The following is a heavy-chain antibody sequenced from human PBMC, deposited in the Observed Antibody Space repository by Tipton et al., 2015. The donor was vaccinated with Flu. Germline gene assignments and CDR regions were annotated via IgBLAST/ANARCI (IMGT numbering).Heavy chain of an antibody. CDR3: ARDGADFPDLTLFDP. J-gene: IGHJ5*02. Sequence: LRLSCTVSGGSISSGDYYWSWIRQPPGKGLEWIGYIYYSGSTYYNPSLKSRVTISVDTSKNQFSLKLSSVTAADTAVYYCARDGADFPDLTLFDPWGQGTLVTVSS. CDR2: IYYSGST. D-gene: IGHD3-3*01. V-gene: IGHV4-30-4*01. CDR1: GGSISSGDYY.